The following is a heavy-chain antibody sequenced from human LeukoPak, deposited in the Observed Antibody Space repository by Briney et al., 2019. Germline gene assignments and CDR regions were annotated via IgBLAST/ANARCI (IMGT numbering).Heavy chain of an antibody. V-gene: IGHV3-7*03. J-gene: IGHJ4*02. Sequence: GGPLRLSCAASGFTFSNYWMSWVRQAPGKGLEWVATIKQDGSEKYYVDSVTGRFPISRDNAKNSLYLQMNSLRAEDTAVYYCAKDQGIVGATKTFDYWGQGTLVTVSA. CDR1: GFTFSNYW. CDR3: AKDQGIVGATKTFDY. CDR2: IKQDGSEK. D-gene: IGHD1-26*01.